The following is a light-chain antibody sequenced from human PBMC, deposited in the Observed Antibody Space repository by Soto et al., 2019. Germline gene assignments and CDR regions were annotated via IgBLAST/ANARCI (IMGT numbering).Light chain of an antibody. CDR3: QRYDSSLYT. V-gene: IGKV3-20*01. CDR2: STS. CDR1: PSVSTNY. J-gene: IGKJ2*01. Sequence: ENVLTQSPGTLSLSPGERATLSCRASPSVSTNYLAWYQQKPGQAPRILIYSTSTRATGIPDRFSGSGSGTDFTLTISRLEPEDCAVYYCQRYDSSLYTCGQGTKLEIK.